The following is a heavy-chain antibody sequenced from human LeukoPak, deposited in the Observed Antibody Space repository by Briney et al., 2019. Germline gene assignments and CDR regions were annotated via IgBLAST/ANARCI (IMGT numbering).Heavy chain of an antibody. Sequence: PSETLSLTCAVYGGSFSGYYWSWIRQPPGKGLEWIGEINHSGSTNYNPSLKRRVTISVDTSKNHFSLKLSSVTAADTAVYYCARDRPHGHAFDIWGQGTMVTVSS. V-gene: IGHV4-34*01. CDR3: ARDRPHGHAFDI. J-gene: IGHJ3*02. CDR2: INHSGST. CDR1: GGSFSGYY.